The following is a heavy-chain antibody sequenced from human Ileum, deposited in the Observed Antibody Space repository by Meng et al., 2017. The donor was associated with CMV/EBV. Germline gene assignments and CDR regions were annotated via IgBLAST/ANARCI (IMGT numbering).Heavy chain of an antibody. CDR2: VYGGGST. J-gene: IGHJ6*02. Sequence: GGSLRLSCAASGFTASNNYMSWIRQAPGKGLQWVSVVYGGGSTYYSDSVKGRFTISRDISKNTLYLQMNSLRPEDKAVYYCAREVAGNRNFGVVTALGPYYYVMDVWGQGTTVTVSS. V-gene: IGHV3-66*02. D-gene: IGHD3-3*01. CDR1: GFTASNNY. CDR3: AREVAGNRNFGVVTALGPYYYVMDV.